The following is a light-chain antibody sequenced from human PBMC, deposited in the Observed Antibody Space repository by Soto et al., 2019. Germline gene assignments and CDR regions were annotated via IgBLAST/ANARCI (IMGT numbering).Light chain of an antibody. CDR1: SSDVGGYNY. V-gene: IGLV2-14*01. CDR3: SSYTSSSTYV. J-gene: IGLJ1*01. CDR2: EVS. Sequence: QSALTQPASVSGSPGQSITISCTGTSSDVGGYNYVSWYQQHPGKAPKLIIYEVSNRPSGVSTRFSGSKSGNTASLTISGLKAEDEADYYCSSYTSSSTYVFGTGPKLTVL.